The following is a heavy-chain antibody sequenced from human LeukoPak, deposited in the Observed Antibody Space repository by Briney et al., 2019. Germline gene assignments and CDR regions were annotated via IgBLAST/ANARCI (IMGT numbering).Heavy chain of an antibody. CDR2: VSLSGNTR. CDR1: GFTFSSYA. Sequence: GGSLRLSCAASGFTFSSYAMSWVRQTPGKGLEWVSYVSLSGNTRYYADSVNGRFTISRDNAKNSLYLQMNSLRVEDTAVYYCARELSGTTSHYFDYWGQGTLVTVSS. V-gene: IGHV3-48*03. D-gene: IGHD1-7*01. J-gene: IGHJ4*02. CDR3: ARELSGTTSHYFDY.